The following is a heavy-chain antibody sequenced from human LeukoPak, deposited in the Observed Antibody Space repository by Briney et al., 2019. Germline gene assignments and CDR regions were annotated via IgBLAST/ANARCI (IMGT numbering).Heavy chain of an antibody. V-gene: IGHV3-7*01. CDR1: GFTFSSYW. CDR2: IKQDGSEK. Sequence: PGGSLRLSCVASGFTFSSYWMSWVRQAPGKGLEWVANIKQDGSEKYYVDSVKGRFIISRDNAKNSLYLQMNSLRAEDTAVYYCARDPVLLWFGAFDYWGQGTLVTVSS. J-gene: IGHJ4*02. CDR3: ARDPVLLWFGAFDY. D-gene: IGHD3-10*01.